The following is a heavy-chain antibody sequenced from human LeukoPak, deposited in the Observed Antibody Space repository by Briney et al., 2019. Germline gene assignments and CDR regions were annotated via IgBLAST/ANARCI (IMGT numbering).Heavy chain of an antibody. D-gene: IGHD6-19*01. CDR3: AKGQYSSGWYQDY. CDR1: GFNFRIYG. Sequence: GVSLRLSCATSGFNFRIYGMNWVRHPPGKGLEWVTGILSSGGGASSADSVKGRFTISRDNSKNTLYLQITSLRAEDTAVYYCAKGQYSSGWYQDYWGQGTLVTVSS. J-gene: IGHJ4*02. CDR2: ILSSGGGA. V-gene: IGHV3-23*01.